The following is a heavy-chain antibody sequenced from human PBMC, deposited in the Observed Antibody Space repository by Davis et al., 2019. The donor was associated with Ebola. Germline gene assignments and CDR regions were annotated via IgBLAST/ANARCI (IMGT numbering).Heavy chain of an antibody. J-gene: IGHJ5*02. V-gene: IGHV4-39*07. CDR1: GGSISSSSYY. D-gene: IGHD2-15*01. Sequence: SETLSLTCTVSGGSISSSSYYWGWIRQPPGKGLEWIGSIYYSGSTYYNPSLKSRVTISVDTSKNQFSLKLSSVTAADTAVYYCARVRGYCSGGSCYSPRFDPWGQGTLVTVSS. CDR2: IYYSGST. CDR3: ARVRGYCSGGSCYSPRFDP.